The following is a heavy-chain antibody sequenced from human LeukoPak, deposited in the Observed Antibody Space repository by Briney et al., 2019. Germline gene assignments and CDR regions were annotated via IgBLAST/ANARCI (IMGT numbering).Heavy chain of an antibody. D-gene: IGHD1-26*01. V-gene: IGHV3-30*18. CDR3: AKVGATTAPS. Sequence: PGRALRLSCAASGFTFSSYGMHRGRQAPGKRLEWVAVISYEGRNKYYADSVKGRFTISRDNSKSTMYLQMNRLRAEDTAVYYCAKVGATTAPSWGQGTMVTVSS. CDR2: ISYEGRNK. J-gene: IGHJ3*01. CDR1: GFTFSSYG.